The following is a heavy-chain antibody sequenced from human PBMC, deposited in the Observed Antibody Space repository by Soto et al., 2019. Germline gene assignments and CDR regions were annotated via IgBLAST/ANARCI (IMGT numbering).Heavy chain of an antibody. Sequence: QVQLVQSGAELKKPGASVKVSCKASGYTFTSHYIHWVRQAPGQGLEWMGIINPSGGSTTYAQKFQGRCTMTRDTSTSTVYLEMSSLRSEDPAVYYCVIADRSPWGQGTLVTVSS. J-gene: IGHJ5*02. CDR3: VIADRSP. V-gene: IGHV1-46*03. CDR1: GYTFTSHY. CDR2: INPSGGST.